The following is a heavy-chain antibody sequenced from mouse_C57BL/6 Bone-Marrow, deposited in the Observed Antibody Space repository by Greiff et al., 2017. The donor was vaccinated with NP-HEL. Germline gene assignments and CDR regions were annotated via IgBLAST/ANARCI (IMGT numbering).Heavy chain of an antibody. CDR1: GYAFSSSW. V-gene: IGHV1-82*01. D-gene: IGHD1-1*01. CDR2: IYPGDGDT. J-gene: IGHJ3*01. Sequence: VQLQQSGPELVKPGASVKVSCKASGYAFSSSWMNWVKQRPGKGLEWIGRIYPGDGDTNYNGKFKGKATLTADKSSSTAYMQLSSLTSEDSAVYFCARPAHYFGSSYPFAYWGQGTLVTVSA. CDR3: ARPAHYFGSSYPFAY.